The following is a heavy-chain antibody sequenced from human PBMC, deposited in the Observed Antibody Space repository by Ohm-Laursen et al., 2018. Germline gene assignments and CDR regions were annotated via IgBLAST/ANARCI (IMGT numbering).Heavy chain of an antibody. CDR3: AKGAATGFYYYGMDV. CDR2: ISWNSGSI. Sequence: SLRLSCTASGFTFDDYAMHWVRQAPGKGLEWVSGISWNSGSIGYADSVKGRFTISRDNAKNSLYLQMNSLRAEDTALYYCAKGAATGFYYYGMDVWGQGTTVTVSS. J-gene: IGHJ6*02. CDR1: GFTFDDYA. V-gene: IGHV3-9*01.